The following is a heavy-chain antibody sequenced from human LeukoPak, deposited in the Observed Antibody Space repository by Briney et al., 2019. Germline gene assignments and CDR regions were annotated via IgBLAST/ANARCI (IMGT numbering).Heavy chain of an antibody. CDR3: ARVFRERYYFDY. CDR2: INPSGGST. V-gene: IGHV1-46*01. CDR1: GYTFTSYY. J-gene: IGHJ4*02. Sequence: ASVKVSCKASGYTFTSYYMQWVRQAPGQGLEWMGIINPSGGSTSYAQKFQGGVTMTRDTSTSTVYMELSSLRSEDTAVCYCARVFRERYYFDYWGQGTLVTVSS.